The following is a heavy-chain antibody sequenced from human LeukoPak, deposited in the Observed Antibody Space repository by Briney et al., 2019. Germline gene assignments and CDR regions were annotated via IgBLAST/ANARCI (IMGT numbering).Heavy chain of an antibody. CDR1: GYSFTDYY. V-gene: IGHV1-2*02. Sequence: ASVKVSCKTSGYSFTDYYMHWVRQAPGQGLEWMGWINPNSGGTSSAQKFQGRVTMTRDTSISAVYMEVSWLTSDDTAIYYCARADRLHGGPYLIGPWGQGTLVTVSS. CDR3: ARADRLHGGPYLIGP. J-gene: IGHJ5*02. CDR2: INPNSGGT. D-gene: IGHD2-21*01.